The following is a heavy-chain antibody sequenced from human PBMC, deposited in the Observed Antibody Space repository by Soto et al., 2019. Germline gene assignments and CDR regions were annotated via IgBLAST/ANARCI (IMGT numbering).Heavy chain of an antibody. CDR3: ARASTSPPCDP. Sequence: QVQLVESGGGVVQPGRSLRLSCAASGFTFSSYGMHWVRQAPGKGLEWVAVIWYDGSNKYYADSVKGRFTISRDNSKNTLYLQMNSLRAEDTAVYYCARASTSPPCDPWGQGTLVTVSS. D-gene: IGHD2-2*01. J-gene: IGHJ5*02. V-gene: IGHV3-33*01. CDR2: IWYDGSNK. CDR1: GFTFSSYG.